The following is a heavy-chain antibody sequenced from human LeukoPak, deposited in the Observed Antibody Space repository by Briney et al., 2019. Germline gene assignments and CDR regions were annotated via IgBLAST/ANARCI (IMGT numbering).Heavy chain of an antibody. CDR1: GFTFSSYA. J-gene: IGHJ5*02. D-gene: IGHD1-14*01. Sequence: GGSLRLSCAASGFTFSSYAMSWVRQAPGKGLEWVSAISGSGGSTYYADSVKGRFTISRDNSKNTLYLQMNSLRAEDTAVYYCAKDVSKPFPSPSNWFDPWGQGTLVTVP. CDR3: AKDVSKPFPSPSNWFDP. V-gene: IGHV3-23*01. CDR2: ISGSGGST.